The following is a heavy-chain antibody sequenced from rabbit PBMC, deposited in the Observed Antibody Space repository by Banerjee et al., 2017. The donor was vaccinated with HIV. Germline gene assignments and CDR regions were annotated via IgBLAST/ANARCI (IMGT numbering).Heavy chain of an antibody. CDR3: ARDLAGVIGWNFGL. D-gene: IGHD4-1*01. CDR2: INTGSGST. CDR1: GFSFSSNA. V-gene: IGHV1S40*01. Sequence: EESGGDLVKPGASLTLTCTASGFSFSSNAMCWVRQAPGKGLEWIGCINTGSGSTWYATWAKGRFTISKTSSTTVTLQMTSLTAADTATYFCARDLAGVIGWNFGLWGQGTLVTVS. J-gene: IGHJ3*01.